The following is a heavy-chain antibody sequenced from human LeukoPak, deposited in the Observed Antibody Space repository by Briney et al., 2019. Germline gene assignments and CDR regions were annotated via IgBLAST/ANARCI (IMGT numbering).Heavy chain of an antibody. Sequence: KPSETLSLTCAVYGGSFSGYYWSWIRQPPGKGLEWIGEINHSGSTNYNPSLKSRVTISVDTSKNQFSLKLSSVTAADTAVYYCARLFGYYYGSGSYYNDYWGQGTLVTVSS. CDR3: ARLFGYYYGSGSYYNDY. J-gene: IGHJ4*02. CDR2: INHSGST. D-gene: IGHD3-10*01. CDR1: GGSFSGYY. V-gene: IGHV4-34*01.